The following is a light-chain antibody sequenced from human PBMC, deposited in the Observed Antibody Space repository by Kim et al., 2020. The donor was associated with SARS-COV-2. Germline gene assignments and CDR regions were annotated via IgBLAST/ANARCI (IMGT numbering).Light chain of an antibody. Sequence: EIVLTQSPATLSLSPGQRATLSCRASQSISGNLAWYQQKPGQAPRLLIYDSSTRATGTPARFSGSGSRTDFTLTISSLEPEDFAVYFCQQHSNWPPSLSFGGGTKVDIK. V-gene: IGKV3-11*01. CDR3: QQHSNWPPSLS. J-gene: IGKJ4*01. CDR1: QSISGN. CDR2: DSS.